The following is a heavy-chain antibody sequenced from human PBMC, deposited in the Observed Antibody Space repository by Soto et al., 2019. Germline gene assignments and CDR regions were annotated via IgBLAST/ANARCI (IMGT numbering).Heavy chain of an antibody. J-gene: IGHJ5*02. CDR3: ARAPGLSPNWFDP. CDR2: ISSGSSYI. D-gene: IGHD3-16*02. V-gene: IGHV3-21*01. Sequence: PGGSLRLSCAASGFTFSSYSMNWVRQAPGKGLEWVSSISSGSSYIYYADSVKGRFTISRDNAKNSLYLQMNSLRAEDTAVYYCARAPGLSPNWFDPWGQGTLVTVSS. CDR1: GFTFSSYS.